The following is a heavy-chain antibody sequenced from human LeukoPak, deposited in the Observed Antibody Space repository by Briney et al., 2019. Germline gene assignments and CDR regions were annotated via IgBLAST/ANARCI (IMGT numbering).Heavy chain of an antibody. J-gene: IGHJ4*02. D-gene: IGHD2-15*01. CDR3: ARDPTLGYCSGGSCYSAGPPDY. V-gene: IGHV1-46*01. CDR1: GYTFTSYY. Sequence: GASVKVSCKASGYTFTSYYMHWVRQAPGQGLEWMGINNPSGGSTSYAQKFQGRVTMTRDTSTSTVYMELSSLRSEDTAVYYCARDPTLGYCSGGSCYSAGPPDYWGQGTLVTVSS. CDR2: NNPSGGST.